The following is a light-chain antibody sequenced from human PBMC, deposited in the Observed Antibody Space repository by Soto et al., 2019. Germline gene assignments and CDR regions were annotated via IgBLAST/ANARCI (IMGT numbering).Light chain of an antibody. Sequence: IVLTQSPGTLSLSPGERATLSCRASQSVFDNLAWYQQKPGQAPRLLIYSASTRATGIPARFSGSGSGTEFTLTISSLQSEDFAVYYCQQYNNWPKMFGQGTKVDIK. V-gene: IGKV3-15*01. CDR2: SAS. CDR1: QSVFDN. J-gene: IGKJ1*01. CDR3: QQYNNWPKM.